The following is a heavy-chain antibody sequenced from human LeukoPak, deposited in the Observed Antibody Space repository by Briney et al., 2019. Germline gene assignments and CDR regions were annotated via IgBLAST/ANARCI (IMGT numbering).Heavy chain of an antibody. D-gene: IGHD4-17*01. CDR1: GGTFSSYA. Sequence: SVTLSCTASGGTFSSYAISWVRQAPGQGLEWMGGIIPIFGTANYAQKFQVRVTITADKSTSTAYMELSSLRSEDTAVYYCARLEDYGDYQGWFDPWGQGTLVTVSS. J-gene: IGHJ5*02. CDR3: ARLEDYGDYQGWFDP. CDR2: IIPIFGTA. V-gene: IGHV1-69*06.